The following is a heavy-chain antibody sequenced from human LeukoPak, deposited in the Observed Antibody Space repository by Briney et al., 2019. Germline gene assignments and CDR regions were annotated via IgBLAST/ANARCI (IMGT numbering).Heavy chain of an antibody. D-gene: IGHD5-12*01. V-gene: IGHV1-2*06. J-gene: IGHJ4*02. CDR2: INPNSGGT. CDR3: ARVNSGYDYFDY. Sequence: ASVKVSCKASGYTFTGYYMHWVRQAPGQGLEWMGRINPNSGGTNYAQKFQGRVTMTRDTSISTAYMELSRLRSDDTAVYYCARVNSGYDYFDYWGQGTLVTVSS. CDR1: GYTFTGYY.